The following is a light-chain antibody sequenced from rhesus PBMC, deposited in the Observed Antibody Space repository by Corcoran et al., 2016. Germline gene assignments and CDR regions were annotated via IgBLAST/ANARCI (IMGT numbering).Light chain of an antibody. CDR3: QQGNSNPRT. V-gene: IGKV1-32*02. Sequence: DIRMSQSPSSLSASVGDRVTITCRASQGISSYLNWYQQKPGKAPKLLIYYANSLASGVPSRCSGSGSGTEFTLTIRSLQPEDFATYYCQQGNSNPRTFGQGTKVEVK. CDR2: YAN. J-gene: IGKJ1*01. CDR1: QGISSY.